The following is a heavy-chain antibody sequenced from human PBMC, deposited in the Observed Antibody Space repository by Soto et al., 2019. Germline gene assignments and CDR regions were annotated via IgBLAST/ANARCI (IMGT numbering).Heavy chain of an antibody. CDR1: GITFSSYA. V-gene: IGHV3-23*01. Sequence: EVQVLESGGGLVQPGGSLRLSCEAPGITFSSYAMSWVRQAAGKGLEWVSGISGSGDGTYYADSVKGRFTISRDNSKNTLYLQMNSLRAEDTAVYYCAKEGLERLFNFDCWGQGTMVTVSS. CDR2: ISGSGDGT. J-gene: IGHJ4*02. D-gene: IGHD1-1*01. CDR3: AKEGLERLFNFDC.